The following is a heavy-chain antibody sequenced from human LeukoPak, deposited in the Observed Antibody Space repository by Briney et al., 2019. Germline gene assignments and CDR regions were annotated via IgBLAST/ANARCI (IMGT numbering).Heavy chain of an antibody. CDR3: AKGVGDYRVGDAFDI. Sequence: GGSLRLSCAASGFTFSSYAMSWVRQAPGKGLEWVSAISGSGGSTYYADSVKGRFTISRDNSKNTLYLQMNSLRAEDTAIYYCAKGVGDYRVGDAFDIWGQGTMVTVSS. CDR2: ISGSGGST. J-gene: IGHJ3*02. CDR1: GFTFSSYA. V-gene: IGHV3-23*01. D-gene: IGHD4-17*01.